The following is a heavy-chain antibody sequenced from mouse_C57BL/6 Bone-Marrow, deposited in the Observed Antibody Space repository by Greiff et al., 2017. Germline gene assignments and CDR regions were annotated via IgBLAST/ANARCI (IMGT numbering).Heavy chain of an antibody. CDR2: IWWDDDN. V-gene: IGHV8-8*01. Sequence: QVTLKESGPGILQPSQTLSLTCSFSGFSLSTFGLGVGWIRQPSGKGLEWLAHIWWDDDNYYNPALKSRLTISKDTSKNQVFLKIANVDTADTATYYCARIRAAGYYVFWYFDVWGTGTTVTVSS. CDR3: ARIRAAGYYVFWYFDV. J-gene: IGHJ1*03. D-gene: IGHD2-3*01. CDR1: GFSLSTFGLG.